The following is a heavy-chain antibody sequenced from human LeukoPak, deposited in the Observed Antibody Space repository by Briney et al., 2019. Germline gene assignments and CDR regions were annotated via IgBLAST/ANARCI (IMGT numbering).Heavy chain of an antibody. J-gene: IGHJ3*02. CDR2: IKQDGSEK. V-gene: IGHV3-7*01. CDR1: GFTFSSYW. D-gene: IGHD3-3*01. Sequence: GGSLRLSCAASGFTFSSYWMSWVRQAPGKGLEWVANIKQDGSEKYYVDSVKGRFTISRDNAKNSLYLQMNSLRAEDTAVYYCARAGLGLRFLEWLLSDAFDIWGQGTMVTVSS. CDR3: ARAGLGLRFLEWLLSDAFDI.